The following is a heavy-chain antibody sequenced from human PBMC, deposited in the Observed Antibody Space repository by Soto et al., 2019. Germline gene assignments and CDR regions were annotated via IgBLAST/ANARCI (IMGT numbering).Heavy chain of an antibody. CDR3: ASTMATSPLLWFGDSAYFDY. D-gene: IGHD3-10*01. CDR1: GGSFGRYY. V-gene: IGHV4-34*01. CDR2: INHSGST. Sequence: SETLCRTGAVYGGSFGRYYWSWIRQPPGKGLEWIGEINHSGSTNYNPSLKSRVTISVDTSKNQFSLKLSSVTAADTAVYYCASTMATSPLLWFGDSAYFDYWGQGTLVTVSS. J-gene: IGHJ4*02.